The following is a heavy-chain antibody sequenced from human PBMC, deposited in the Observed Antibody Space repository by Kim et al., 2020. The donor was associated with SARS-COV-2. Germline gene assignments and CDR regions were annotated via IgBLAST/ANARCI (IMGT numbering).Heavy chain of an antibody. CDR3: AREPPAGAFDI. Sequence: SETLSLTCAVYVGSFSGYYWSWIRQPPGKGLEWIGGINNSGSTNYNASLKSRVTISVDMSKNQFSLKLSSVIAADTAVYYCAREPPAGAFDIWGQGTMVTVSS. V-gene: IGHV4-34*01. J-gene: IGHJ3*02. CDR1: VGSFSGYY. D-gene: IGHD6-19*01. CDR2: INNSGST.